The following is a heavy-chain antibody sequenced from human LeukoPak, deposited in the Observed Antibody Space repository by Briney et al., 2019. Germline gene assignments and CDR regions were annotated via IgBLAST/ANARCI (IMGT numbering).Heavy chain of an antibody. CDR3: ARDYDRGTAMPFDY. CDR1: GYTFTSYD. CDR2: MNPNSGNT. D-gene: IGHD2-2*01. V-gene: IGHV1-8*01. Sequence: ASVKVSCKASGYTFTSYDINWVRQATGQGLEWMGWMNPNSGNTGYAQKFQGRVTMTRNTSISTAYMELSSLRSDDTAVYYCARDYDRGTAMPFDYWGQGTLVTVSS. J-gene: IGHJ4*02.